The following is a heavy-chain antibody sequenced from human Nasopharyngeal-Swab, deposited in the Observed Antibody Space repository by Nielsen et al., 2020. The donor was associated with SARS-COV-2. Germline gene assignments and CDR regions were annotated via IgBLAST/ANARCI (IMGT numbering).Heavy chain of an antibody. Sequence: GGSLRLSCAASGFTFSSYSMNWVRQAPGKGLEWVSYISSSSSTIYYADSVKGRFTISRDNAKNSLYLQMNSLRAEDTAVYYCAREVLRFLEWLLPSDAFDIWGQGQWSPSPQ. V-gene: IGHV3-48*01. CDR1: GFTFSSYS. D-gene: IGHD3-3*01. CDR3: AREVLRFLEWLLPSDAFDI. J-gene: IGHJ3*02. CDR2: ISSSSSTI.